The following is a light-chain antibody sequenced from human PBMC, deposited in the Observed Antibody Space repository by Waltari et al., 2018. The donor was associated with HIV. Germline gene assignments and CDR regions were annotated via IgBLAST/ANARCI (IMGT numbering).Light chain of an antibody. Sequence: IVMTQSPLSLPVNPGEPASISCRSTQSLLHTNGYNYLEWYLQRSGQSPQLLIYLGSNRASGVPGRFSGSGSGTDFTLRITRVAAEDVGVYYCMQSLQTPITFGQGTRLEIK. V-gene: IGKV2-28*01. CDR2: LGS. J-gene: IGKJ5*01. CDR1: QSLLHTNGYNY. CDR3: MQSLQTPIT.